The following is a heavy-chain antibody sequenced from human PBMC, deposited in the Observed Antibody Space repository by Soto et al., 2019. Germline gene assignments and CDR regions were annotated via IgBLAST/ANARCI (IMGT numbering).Heavy chain of an antibody. CDR3: VGGETGVTPNAFDI. CDR2: IYYSGST. Sequence: LICTVSCVTSRNHYLSWLRKPTGKGLEWIGYIYYSGSTNYNPSLKSRVTISVDTSKNQFSLKLSSVTAADTAVYYCVGGETGVTPNAFDIWGQGTMVTVSS. J-gene: IGHJ3*02. D-gene: IGHD2-21*02. CDR1: CVTSRNHY. V-gene: IGHV4-59*08.